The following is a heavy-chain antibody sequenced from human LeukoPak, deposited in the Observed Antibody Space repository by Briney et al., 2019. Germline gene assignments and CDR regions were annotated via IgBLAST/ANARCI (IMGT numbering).Heavy chain of an antibody. CDR1: GGTFSSYA. J-gene: IGHJ6*03. CDR3: ARVSSSSWYGYYYYYMDV. CDR2: IIPIFGTA. V-gene: IGHV1-69*13. Sequence: ASVKVSCKAFGGTFSSYAISWVRQAPGQGLEWMGGIIPIFGTANYAQKFQGRVTITADESTSTAYMELSSLRSEDTAVYYCARVSSSSWYGYYYYYMDVWGKGTTVTVSS. D-gene: IGHD6-13*01.